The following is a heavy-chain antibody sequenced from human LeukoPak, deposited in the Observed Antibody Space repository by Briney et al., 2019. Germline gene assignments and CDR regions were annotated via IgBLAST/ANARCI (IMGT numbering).Heavy chain of an antibody. CDR1: GFTFSDYA. Sequence: GGSLRLSCAASGFTFSDYAMSWVRQAPGKGLEWVSAISGSGGSTYYADSVKGRFIMSGDNSKNTLYLQMNSLRAEDTAVYYCVKKSSAGSYYFDFWGQGTLVTVSS. V-gene: IGHV3-23*01. CDR2: ISGSGGST. J-gene: IGHJ4*02. CDR3: VKKSSAGSYYFDF. D-gene: IGHD6-6*01.